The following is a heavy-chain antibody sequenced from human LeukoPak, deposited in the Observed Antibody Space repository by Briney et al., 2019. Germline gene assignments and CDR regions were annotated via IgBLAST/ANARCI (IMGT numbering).Heavy chain of an antibody. CDR1: GFTFNNYA. J-gene: IGHJ4*02. D-gene: IGHD3-10*01. CDR3: ARVYYYGSGSSYDY. V-gene: IGHV3-23*01. Sequence: GGSLRLSCAASGFTFNNYAMSWVRQAPGKGLEWVSTISGSGDSTHYADSVKGRFTISRDNAKNSLYLQMNSLRAEDTAVYYCARVYYYGSGSSYDYWGQGTLVTVSS. CDR2: ISGSGDST.